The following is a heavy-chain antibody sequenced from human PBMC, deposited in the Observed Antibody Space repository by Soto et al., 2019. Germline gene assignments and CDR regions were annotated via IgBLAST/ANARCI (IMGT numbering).Heavy chain of an antibody. CDR2: IRSKAYGGTT. Sequence: GGSLRLSCTASGFTFGDYAMSWVRQAPGKGLEWVGFIRSKAYGGTTEYAASVKGRFTISRDDSKSIAYLQMNSLKTEDTAVYYCTRATVLRFLEWLYASYGMDVWDQGTTVTVSS. V-gene: IGHV3-49*04. D-gene: IGHD3-3*01. CDR1: GFTFGDYA. CDR3: TRATVLRFLEWLYASYGMDV. J-gene: IGHJ6*02.